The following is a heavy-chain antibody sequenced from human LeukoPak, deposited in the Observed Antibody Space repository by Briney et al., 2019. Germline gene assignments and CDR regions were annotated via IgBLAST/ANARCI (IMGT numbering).Heavy chain of an antibody. CDR2: ISSSSSYI. CDR3: VRVMGYCSDGSCYPRGVGYYYMDV. D-gene: IGHD2-15*01. V-gene: IGHV3-21*04. Sequence: PGGSLRLSCAASGFTFSSYNLNWVRQAPGKGLEWVSSISSSSSYIYYADSVKGRFTISRGNAKKSLYLQMNSLRAEDTALYYCVRVMGYCSDGSCYPRGVGYYYMDVWGKGTTVTIS. J-gene: IGHJ6*03. CDR1: GFTFSSYN.